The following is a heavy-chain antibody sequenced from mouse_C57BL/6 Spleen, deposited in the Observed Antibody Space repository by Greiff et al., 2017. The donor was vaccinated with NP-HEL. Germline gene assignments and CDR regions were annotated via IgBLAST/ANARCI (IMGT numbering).Heavy chain of an antibody. CDR1: GYTFTDYE. D-gene: IGHD1-1*01. Sequence: QVQLQQSGAELVRPGASVTLSCKASGYTFTDYEMHWVKQTPVHGLEWIGAIDPETGGTAYNQKFKGKAILTADKSSSTAYMELRSLTSEDSAVYYCTNYYGSSYEDYYAMDYWGQGTSVTVSS. CDR2: IDPETGGT. J-gene: IGHJ4*01. CDR3: TNYYGSSYEDYYAMDY. V-gene: IGHV1-15*01.